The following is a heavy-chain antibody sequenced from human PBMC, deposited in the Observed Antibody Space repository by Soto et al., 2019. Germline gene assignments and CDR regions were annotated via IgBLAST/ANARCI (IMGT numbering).Heavy chain of an antibody. V-gene: IGHV1-18*01. CDR2: INTHNGNT. Sequence: QVQLEQSAPEVKKPGVSVKVSCKASGYTFTTYGISWVRQAPGQGLEWLGWINTHNGNTNYAQNLQGRVIMTADTSTSTAYMELRSLRSDDTAIYYCTRDGSAPYSYYGMDAWGQGTTVTVSS. CDR3: TRDGSAPYSYYGMDA. CDR1: GYTFTTYG. J-gene: IGHJ6*02. D-gene: IGHD6-19*01.